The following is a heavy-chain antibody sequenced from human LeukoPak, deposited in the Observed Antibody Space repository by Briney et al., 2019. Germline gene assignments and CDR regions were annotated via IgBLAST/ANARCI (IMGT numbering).Heavy chain of an antibody. CDR3: ARAGPGAVAGFDY. CDR2: IYRGGST. CDR1: GFTVSSNH. V-gene: IGHV3-66*01. D-gene: IGHD6-19*01. J-gene: IGHJ4*02. Sequence: GGSLRLSCAASGFTVSSNHMSWVRQAPGKGLEWVSVIYRGGSTYYADSVKGRFTISRDNSKNTLYLQMDSLRAEDTAVYYCARAGPGAVAGFDYWGQGTLVTVSS.